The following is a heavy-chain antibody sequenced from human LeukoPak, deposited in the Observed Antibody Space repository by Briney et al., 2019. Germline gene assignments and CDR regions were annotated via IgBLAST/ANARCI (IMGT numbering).Heavy chain of an antibody. D-gene: IGHD1-20*01. J-gene: IGHJ3*02. CDR2: IKQDGSEK. CDR1: GFTFSSYW. CDR3: ARDGITGTVAFDI. V-gene: IGHV3-7*01. Sequence: TGGSLRLSCAASGFTFSSYWMTWVRQAPGKGLEWVANIKQDGSEKYYVDSVKGRFTISRDNAKNSLYLQMNSLRAEDTAVYYCARDGITGTVAFDIWGQGTMVTVSS.